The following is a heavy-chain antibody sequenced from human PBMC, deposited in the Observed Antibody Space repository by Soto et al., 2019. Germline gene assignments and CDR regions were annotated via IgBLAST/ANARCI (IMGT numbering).Heavy chain of an antibody. Sequence: EVQLLESGGGLVQPGGSLRLSCAASGFTFSSYAMSWVRQAPGKGLEWVSAISGSGGSTYYEDSVKGRFTISKNNSKKTLHLQMNSLGAEDTAVYYCAKGVPLKQWLVLFDIWGQGTMVTVSS. J-gene: IGHJ3*02. CDR1: GFTFSSYA. D-gene: IGHD6-19*01. CDR2: ISGSGGST. CDR3: AKGVPLKQWLVLFDI. V-gene: IGHV3-23*01.